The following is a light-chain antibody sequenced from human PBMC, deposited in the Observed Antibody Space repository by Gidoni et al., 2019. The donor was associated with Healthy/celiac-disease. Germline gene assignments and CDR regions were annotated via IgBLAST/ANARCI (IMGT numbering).Light chain of an antibody. CDR3: QQYGSSPLT. CDR1: QSVSSSY. V-gene: IGKV3-20*01. J-gene: IGKJ4*01. Sequence: IALPQSPRTPPLSPGDTATLSSRASQSVSSSYLAWYQQKPGQAPRLLIYGASSRATGIPDRFSGSGSGTDFTLTISRLEPEDFAVYYCQQYGSSPLTFGGGTKVEIK. CDR2: GAS.